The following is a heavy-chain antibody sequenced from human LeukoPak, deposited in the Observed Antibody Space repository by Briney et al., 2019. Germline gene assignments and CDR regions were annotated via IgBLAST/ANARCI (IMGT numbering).Heavy chain of an antibody. D-gene: IGHD2-15*01. Sequence: SETLSLTCTVSGGSISSSSYYWGWIRQPPGKGLEWIGSIYYSGSTNYNPSLKSRVTISVDTSKSQFSPKLSSVTAADTAVYYCARSYIGGSAGFDYWGQGTLVTVSS. CDR2: IYYSGST. CDR1: GGSISSSSYY. V-gene: IGHV4-39*07. CDR3: ARSYIGGSAGFDY. J-gene: IGHJ4*02.